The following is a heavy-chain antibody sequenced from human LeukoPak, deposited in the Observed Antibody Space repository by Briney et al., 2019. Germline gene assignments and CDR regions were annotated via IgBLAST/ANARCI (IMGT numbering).Heavy chain of an antibody. D-gene: IGHD6-13*01. J-gene: IGHJ3*02. CDR2: INPSDGST. CDR1: GYTFTNYY. CDR3: ARDCSYRCAAAGTVSDAFDI. Sequence: ASVTVSCTASGYTFTNYYLHYMRQAPGQGLEWMGIINPSDGSTSYAQKFQGRVTMTRDTSTSTVYMELSSLRSGDTAVYYCARDCSYRCAAAGTVSDAFDIWGQGTMVTVSS. V-gene: IGHV1-46*01.